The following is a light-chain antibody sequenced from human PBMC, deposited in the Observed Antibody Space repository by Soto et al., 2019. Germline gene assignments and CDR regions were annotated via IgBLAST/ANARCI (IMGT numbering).Light chain of an antibody. CDR2: EVS. J-gene: IGLJ2*01. Sequence: QSALTQPASVSGSPGQSITISCTGTSNDIGGYNYVSWYQQHPGEAPKLIIYEVSNRPSGVSNRFSGSKFDNTASLTITGLQAEDEASYYCSSYTITHIPVIFGGGTKVTVL. CDR3: SSYTITHIPVI. V-gene: IGLV2-14*01. CDR1: SNDIGGYNY.